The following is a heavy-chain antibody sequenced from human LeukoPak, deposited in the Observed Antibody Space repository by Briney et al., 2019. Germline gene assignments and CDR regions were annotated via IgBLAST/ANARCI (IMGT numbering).Heavy chain of an antibody. J-gene: IGHJ4*02. Sequence: ASVKVSCKASGYTFTSYGISWVRQAPGQGLEWMGWISAYNGNTNYAQKLLGRVTMTTDTSTSTAYMELRSLRSDDTAVYYCARDFRYCSGGSCYGLYWGQGTLVTVSS. D-gene: IGHD2-15*01. CDR1: GYTFTSYG. CDR3: ARDFRYCSGGSCYGLY. CDR2: ISAYNGNT. V-gene: IGHV1-18*04.